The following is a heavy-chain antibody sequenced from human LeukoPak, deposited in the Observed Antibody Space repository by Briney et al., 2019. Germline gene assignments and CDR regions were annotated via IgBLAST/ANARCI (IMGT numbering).Heavy chain of an antibody. CDR3: ARDHNTTLDY. J-gene: IGHJ4*02. D-gene: IGHD1-1*01. V-gene: IGHV3-30*04. CDR1: GFTFSSYA. Sequence: GRSPRLSCAASGFTFSSYAMHWVRQAPDKGLEWVALTSSDGSNKYSADSVKGRFTISRDNSKNTLYLQMNSLRAEDTAVYYCARDHNTTLDYWGQGTLVTVSS. CDR2: TSSDGSNK.